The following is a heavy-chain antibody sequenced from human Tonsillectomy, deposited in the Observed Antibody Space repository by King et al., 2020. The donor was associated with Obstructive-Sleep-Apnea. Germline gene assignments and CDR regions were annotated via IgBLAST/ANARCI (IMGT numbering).Heavy chain of an antibody. CDR2: INHSRST. CDR1: GGSFSGYY. D-gene: IGHD3-16*02. V-gene: IGHV4-34*01. CDR3: AREAYDYVWGSYRPYYFDY. Sequence: VQLQQWGAGLLKPSETLSLTCAVYGGSFSGYYWSWIRQPPGKGLEWIGEINHSRSTNYNPSLKSRVTISVDTSKNQFSLKLSSVTAADTAVYYCAREAYDYVWGSYRPYYFDYWGQGTLVTVSS. J-gene: IGHJ4*02.